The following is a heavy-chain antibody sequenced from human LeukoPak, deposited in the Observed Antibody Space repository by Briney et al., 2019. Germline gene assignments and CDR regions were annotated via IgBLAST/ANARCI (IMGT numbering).Heavy chain of an antibody. CDR2: IKQDGSEK. CDR3: ARHSSSWSYYYYYMDV. V-gene: IGHV3-7*01. CDR1: GFTFSSYW. D-gene: IGHD6-13*01. Sequence: GGSLRLSCAASGFTFSSYWMSWVRQAPGKGLEWVANIKQDGSEKYYVDSVKGRFTISRDNAKNSLYLQMNSLRAGDAAVYYCARHSSSWSYYYYYMDVWGKGTTVTVSS. J-gene: IGHJ6*03.